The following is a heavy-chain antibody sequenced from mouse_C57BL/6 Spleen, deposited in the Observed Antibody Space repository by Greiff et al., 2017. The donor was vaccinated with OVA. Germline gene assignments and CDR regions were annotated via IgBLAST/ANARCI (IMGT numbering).Heavy chain of an antibody. CDR3: AREILRGFAY. V-gene: IGHV1-39*01. D-gene: IGHD1-1*01. Sequence: VQLQQSGPELVKPGASVKISCKASGYSFTDYYMNWVKQSHGQSLEWIGVINPNYGTTSYNQKFKGKATLTVDKSSSTAYMQLNSLTSEDSAVDSCAREILRGFAYWGQGTLVTVSA. J-gene: IGHJ3*01. CDR2: INPNYGTT. CDR1: GYSFTDYY.